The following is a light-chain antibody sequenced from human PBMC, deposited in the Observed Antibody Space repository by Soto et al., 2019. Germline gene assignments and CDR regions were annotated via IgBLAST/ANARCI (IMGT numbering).Light chain of an antibody. CDR2: GNS. J-gene: IGLJ2*01. CDR3: QSYDSSLNGVV. V-gene: IGLV1-40*01. CDR1: SSNFGARYD. Sequence: QLVLTQPPSVSGAPGQRVTISCTGSSSNFGARYDVHWYQRLPGTAPKLLIYGNSNRPSGVPDRFSGSKSATSASLAITGLQAEDEADYYCQSYDSSLNGVVFGGGTKLTVL.